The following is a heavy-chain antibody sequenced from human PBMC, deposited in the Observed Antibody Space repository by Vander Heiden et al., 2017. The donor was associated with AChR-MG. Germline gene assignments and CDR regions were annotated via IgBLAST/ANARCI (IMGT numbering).Heavy chain of an antibody. CDR2: IKQDGSEI. V-gene: IGHV3-7*01. CDR1: GFTLRSYW. J-gene: IGHJ4*02. Sequence: EVQLVGSGGGLVQPGGSLRLSRAASGFTLRSYWLSWVRQASGKGLEWVANIKQDGSEIYYVGSVQGRFTISRDNAKNSLYLQMNSLRAEDTAVYHCAFGSNWDYFDYWGQGTLVSVSS. CDR3: AFGSNWDYFDY. D-gene: IGHD6-13*01.